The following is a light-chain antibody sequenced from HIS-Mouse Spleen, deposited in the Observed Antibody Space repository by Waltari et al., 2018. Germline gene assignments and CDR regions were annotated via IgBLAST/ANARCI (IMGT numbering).Light chain of an antibody. CDR1: ALPKKY. Sequence: SYELTQPPSVSVSPGQTARITCPGDALPKKYAYWYQQKSGQAPVLVIYEASKRPSGFPEGFSGSSSGTMATLTISGAQVEDEADYYCYSTDSSGNHRVFGGGTKLTVL. CDR3: YSTDSSGNHRV. V-gene: IGLV3-10*01. J-gene: IGLJ2*01. CDR2: EAS.